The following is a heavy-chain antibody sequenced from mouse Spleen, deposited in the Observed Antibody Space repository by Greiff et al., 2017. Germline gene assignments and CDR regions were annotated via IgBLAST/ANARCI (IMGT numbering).Heavy chain of an antibody. V-gene: IGHV1-39*01. CDR3: AIYGDGPHWYFDV. D-gene: IGHD2-3*01. Sequence: EVQLQQSGPELVKPGASVKISCKASGYSFTDYNMNWVKQSTGKSLEWIGVINPNYGTTSYNQKFKGKATLTVDQSSSTAYMQLNSLTSEDSAVYYCAIYGDGPHWYFDVWGTGTTVTVSS. J-gene: IGHJ1*03. CDR1: GYSFTDYN. CDR2: INPNYGTT.